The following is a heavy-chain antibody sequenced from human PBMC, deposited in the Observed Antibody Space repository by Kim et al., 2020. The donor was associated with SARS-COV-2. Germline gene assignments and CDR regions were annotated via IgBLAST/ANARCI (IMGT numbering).Heavy chain of an antibody. CDR2: LYSGGTI. J-gene: IGHJ6*02. CDR3: ARVFVYYGLGDAMDV. CDR1: GFTVGTNY. V-gene: IGHV3-66*01. Sequence: GGSLRLSCAASGFTVGTNYMSWVRQAPGKGLEWVSVLYSGGTIFYADSVKGRFTISRDNSKNTLYLQMNSLRAEDTALYYCARVFVYYGLGDAMDVWGQGTTVTVSS. D-gene: IGHD3-10*01.